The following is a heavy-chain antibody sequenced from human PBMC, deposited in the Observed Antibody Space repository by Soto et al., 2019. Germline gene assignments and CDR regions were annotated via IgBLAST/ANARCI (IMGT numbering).Heavy chain of an antibody. Sequence: SETLSLPGPGSGCSMSSSSYYWGWIRQPPGKGLEWIGSIYYSGSTYYNPSLKSRVTISVDTSKNQFSLKLSSVTAADTAVYYCARHSNYDILTGYALPDYYYYGMDVWGQGTTVTVSS. V-gene: IGHV4-39*01. CDR3: ARHSNYDILTGYALPDYYYYGMDV. CDR2: IYYSGST. CDR1: GCSMSSSSYY. J-gene: IGHJ6*02. D-gene: IGHD3-9*01.